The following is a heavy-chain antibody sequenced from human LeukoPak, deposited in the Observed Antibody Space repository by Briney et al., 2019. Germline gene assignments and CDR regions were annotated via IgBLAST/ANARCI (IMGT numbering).Heavy chain of an antibody. D-gene: IGHD6-19*01. V-gene: IGHV3-30*18. J-gene: IGHJ4*02. CDR2: ISYDGSNK. CDR3: AKDLRMTLAVAGTIYDY. CDR1: GFTFSSYG. Sequence: SGGSLRLSCAASGFTFSSYGMHWVRQAPGKGLEWVAVISYDGSNKYYADSVKGRFTISRDNSKNTLYLQMNSLRAEDTAVYYCAKDLRMTLAVAGTIYDYWGQGTLVTVSS.